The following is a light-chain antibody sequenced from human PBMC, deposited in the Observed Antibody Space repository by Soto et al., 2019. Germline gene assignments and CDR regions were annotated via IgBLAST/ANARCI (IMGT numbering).Light chain of an antibody. V-gene: IGKV1-6*01. CDR1: QGIRND. Sequence: AIQMTQSPSSLSASVGDRVIITCRASQGIRNDLGWYQQKPGKAPNLLIYAASSLQSGVPLRFSGSGSGTDFTLTISSLQPEDFATYYCLQDYNYPRTFGQGTTVEIK. J-gene: IGKJ1*01. CDR2: AAS. CDR3: LQDYNYPRT.